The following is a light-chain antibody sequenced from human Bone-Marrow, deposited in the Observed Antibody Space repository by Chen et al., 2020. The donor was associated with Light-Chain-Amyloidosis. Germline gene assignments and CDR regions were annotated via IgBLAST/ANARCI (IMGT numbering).Light chain of an antibody. CDR1: QSLLHSNGYNY. Sequence: DIVMTQSPLSLPVSPGEPASISCRSSQSLLHSNGYNYLDWYLQKPGQSPQLLIYLGSNRASGVPNRLSGSGSGTDFTLTISRVEAEDVGVYYCMQALQTPCAFGQGTKVEIK. CDR2: LGS. CDR3: MQALQTPCA. J-gene: IGKJ1*01. V-gene: IGKV2-28*01.